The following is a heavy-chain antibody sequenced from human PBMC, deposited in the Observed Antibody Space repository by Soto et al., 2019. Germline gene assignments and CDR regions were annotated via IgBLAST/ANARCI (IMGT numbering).Heavy chain of an antibody. CDR3: AKTKSGYALSRGYYYYGMDV. Sequence: PGGSLRLSCAASGFTFSSYAMSWVRQAPGKGLEWVSVISGSGSNTHYVDSVKGRFTISRDNSKNTLYLQMNSLRAEDTAVYYCAKTKSGYALSRGYYYYGMDVWGRGTTVTVSS. CDR2: ISGSGSNT. J-gene: IGHJ6*02. CDR1: GFTFSSYA. D-gene: IGHD5-12*01. V-gene: IGHV3-23*01.